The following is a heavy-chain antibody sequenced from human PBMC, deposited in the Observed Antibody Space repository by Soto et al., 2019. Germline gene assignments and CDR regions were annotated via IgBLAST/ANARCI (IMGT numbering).Heavy chain of an antibody. CDR3: ARDLSGSGY. Sequence: QVQLVESGGGVVQPGRSLRVSCAASGFAFSSYAMHWVRQAPGKGLEWVAVISYDGSNKYYADSVKGRFTISRDNSKNTLYLQMNSLRAEDTAVYYCARDLSGSGYWGQGTLVTVSS. CDR2: ISYDGSNK. J-gene: IGHJ4*02. D-gene: IGHD3-10*01. CDR1: GFAFSSYA. V-gene: IGHV3-30-3*01.